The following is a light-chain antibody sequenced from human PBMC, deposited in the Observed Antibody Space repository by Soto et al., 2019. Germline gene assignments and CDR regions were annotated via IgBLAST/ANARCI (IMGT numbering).Light chain of an antibody. V-gene: IGKV1-33*01. J-gene: IGKJ5*01. CDR2: DAY. CDR3: QEYENLPT. Sequence: DIQMTQSPSSLSASVGDRVTITCQESQNINNYLQWYQQKTGRAPTLLIYDAYNLEAGVPSRFRGSGSGTDFTFTSSRLQPEDIATYYCQEYENLPTFGQGTRLEIK. CDR1: QNINNY.